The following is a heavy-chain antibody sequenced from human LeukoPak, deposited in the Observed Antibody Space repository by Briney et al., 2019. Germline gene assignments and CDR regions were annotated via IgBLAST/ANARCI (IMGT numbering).Heavy chain of an antibody. CDR3: ARGTTYYDFWSGYSDGMDV. V-gene: IGHV5-10-1*01. D-gene: IGHD3-3*01. CDR2: IDPSDSYT. J-gene: IGHJ6*02. Sequence: GESLKISCKGSGYSFTSYWISWVRQMPGKGLEWMGRIDPSDSYTNYSPSFQGHVTISADKSISTAYLQWSSLKASDTTMHYCARGTTYYDFWSGYSDGMDVWGQGTTVTVSS. CDR1: GYSFTSYW.